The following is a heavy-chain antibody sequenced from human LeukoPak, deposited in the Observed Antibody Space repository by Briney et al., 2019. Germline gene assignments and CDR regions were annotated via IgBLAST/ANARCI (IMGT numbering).Heavy chain of an antibody. Sequence: PGGSLRLSCAASGFTFSSYGMHWVRQAPGKGLEWVAFIRYDGSNKYYADSVKGRFTISRDNSKNTLYLQMNSLRAEDTAVYYCAKMGGYSYGLSFYPVLDYWGQGTLVTVSS. CDR1: GFTFSSYG. J-gene: IGHJ4*02. D-gene: IGHD5-18*01. CDR2: IRYDGSNK. CDR3: AKMGGYSYGLSFYPVLDY. V-gene: IGHV3-30*02.